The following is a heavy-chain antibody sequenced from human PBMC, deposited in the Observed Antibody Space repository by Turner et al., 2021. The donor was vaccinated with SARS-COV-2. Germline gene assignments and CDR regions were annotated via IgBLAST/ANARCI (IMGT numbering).Heavy chain of an antibody. V-gene: IGHV4-39*01. CDR2: IYYSGST. Sequence: QLQLQESGPGLVKPSATLSLTCTVSGGSISSSRYYWGWIRQPPGKGLEWIGSIYYSGSTYYNPSLKSRVTISVDTSKNQFSLKLSSVTAADTAVYYCARSNYDFWSGYYTFYFDYWGQGTLVTVSS. D-gene: IGHD3-3*01. J-gene: IGHJ4*02. CDR3: ARSNYDFWSGYYTFYFDY. CDR1: GGSISSSRYY.